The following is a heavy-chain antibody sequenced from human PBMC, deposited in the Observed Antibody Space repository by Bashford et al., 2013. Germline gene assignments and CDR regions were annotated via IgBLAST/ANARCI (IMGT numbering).Heavy chain of an antibody. CDR2: IYYSGST. J-gene: IGHJ4*02. CDR3: ARVKGVASTIFDY. CDR1: GVSFSSGGYY. V-gene: IGHV4-31*03. D-gene: IGHD1-26*01. Sequence: SETLSLTCTVSGVSFSSGGYYWSWIRQLPGKGLEWIGYIYYSGSTYYNPSLESRVIISVDTSKNQFSLRLSSVTAADTAVYYCARVKGVASTIFDYWGQGTLVTVSS.